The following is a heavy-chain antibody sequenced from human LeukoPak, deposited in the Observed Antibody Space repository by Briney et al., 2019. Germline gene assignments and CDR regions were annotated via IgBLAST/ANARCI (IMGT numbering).Heavy chain of an antibody. CDR2: IWYDGSNK. J-gene: IGHJ4*02. D-gene: IGHD1-26*01. V-gene: IGHV3-33*01. Sequence: PGGSLRLSCAASGFTFSSYGMHWVRQAPGKGLEWVAVIWYDGSNKYYADSVKGRFTISRDNSKNTLYLQMNSLRAEDTAVYYCARAVSYGPFDYWGQGTLVTVSS. CDR3: ARAVSYGPFDY. CDR1: GFTFSSYG.